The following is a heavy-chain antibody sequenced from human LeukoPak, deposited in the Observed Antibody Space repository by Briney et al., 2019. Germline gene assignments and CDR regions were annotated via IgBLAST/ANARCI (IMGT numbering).Heavy chain of an antibody. V-gene: IGHV3-30*02. J-gene: IGHJ5*02. D-gene: IGHD3-22*01. CDR2: IRYDGSNK. CDR3: AKDLWGDYYDSSGYPPTKSFEP. CDR1: GFTFSSYG. Sequence: GGSLSLSCAASGFTFSSYGMHWVRQAPGKGLEWVAFIRYDGSNKYYADSVKGRFTISRDNSNNTLYLQMNSLRAEDTAVYYCAKDLWGDYYDSSGYPPTKSFEPRGPGTLCTASS.